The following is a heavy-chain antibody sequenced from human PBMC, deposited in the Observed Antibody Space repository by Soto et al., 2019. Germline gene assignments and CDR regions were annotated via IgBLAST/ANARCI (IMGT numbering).Heavy chain of an antibody. CDR1: GFTFSNAW. J-gene: IGHJ6*02. CDR2: IKSKTDGGTT. Sequence: EVQLVESGGGLVKPGGSLRLSCAASGFTFSNAWMSWVRQASGKGLEWVGRIKSKTDGGTTDYAAPVKGRFTISRDDSKTTLYLQMNSLKTEDTAVYYCSQGIVATIGGGYYYGLDVWGQGTTVTVSS. V-gene: IGHV3-15*01. D-gene: IGHD5-12*01. CDR3: SQGIVATIGGGYYYGLDV.